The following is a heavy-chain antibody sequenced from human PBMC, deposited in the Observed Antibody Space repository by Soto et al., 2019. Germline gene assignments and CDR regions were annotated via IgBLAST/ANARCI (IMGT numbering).Heavy chain of an antibody. CDR2: IYYLGST. D-gene: IGHD3-10*01. J-gene: IGHJ4*02. CDR3: ARDGYDGSGSPYPAY. CDR1: GGSMSESF. Sequence: TLSLTCSVSGGSMSESFWSWIRQSPGKGLEWIGYIYYLGSTDYNPSLKSRVTISVDTSKRQFSLRLTSVTAADTAVYYCARDGYDGSGSPYPAYWGPGTQVTVSS. V-gene: IGHV4-59*01.